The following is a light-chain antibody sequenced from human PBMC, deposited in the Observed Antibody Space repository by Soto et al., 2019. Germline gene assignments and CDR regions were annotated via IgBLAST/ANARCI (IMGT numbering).Light chain of an antibody. CDR2: DNN. CDR3: GTWDNSLSTLV. CDR1: SSNIGNND. Sequence: QYVLTQPPSVSAAPGQKVTISCSGSSSNIGNNDVSWYQHLPGTATKLLIYDNNKRPSGIPDRLSGSRSGTSATMGITGLQTGDEAAYYCGTWDNSLSTLVFGGWTQLTVL. J-gene: IGLJ2*01. V-gene: IGLV1-51*01.